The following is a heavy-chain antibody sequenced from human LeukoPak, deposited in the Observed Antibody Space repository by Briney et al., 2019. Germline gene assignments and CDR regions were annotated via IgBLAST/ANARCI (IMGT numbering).Heavy chain of an antibody. V-gene: IGHV3-21*01. D-gene: IGHD2-2*01. Sequence: GGSLRLSCAASGFTFSSYSMNWVRQAPGKGLEWVSSISSSSSYIYYADSVKGRVTISRDNAKNSLYLQKNSLRAEDTAVYSCAGGGYCSSTSCPSWYYYYYMDVWGKGTTVTVSS. J-gene: IGHJ6*03. CDR1: GFTFSSYS. CDR3: AGGGYCSSTSCPSWYYYYYMDV. CDR2: ISSSSSYI.